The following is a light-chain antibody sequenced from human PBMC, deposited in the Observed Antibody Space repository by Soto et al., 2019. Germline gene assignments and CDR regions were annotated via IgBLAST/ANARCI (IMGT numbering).Light chain of an antibody. CDR2: EGS. J-gene: IGKJ2*01. Sequence: IVLTQSPATLSLSPGERATLSCRASQSVNNYLAWYQQEPGQAPRLLIYEGSKRATGIPARFSGSGSGTDFTLTISGLEPEDFAVYYCQHRSNWPATFGQGTKVEI. V-gene: IGKV3-11*01. CDR1: QSVNNY. CDR3: QHRSNWPAT.